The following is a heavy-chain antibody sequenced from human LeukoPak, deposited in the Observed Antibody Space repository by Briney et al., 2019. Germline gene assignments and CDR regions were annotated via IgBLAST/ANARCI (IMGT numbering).Heavy chain of an antibody. CDR2: IKYSGST. D-gene: IGHD2-2*01. J-gene: IGHJ4*02. V-gene: IGHV4-39*01. CDR1: GDSISSSSSY. CDR3: ARRYCSTTTCLYFDY. Sequence: SETLSLTCSVSGDSISSSSSYWGWIRQPPGKGLEWIGIIKYSGSTYNKPSLKSRVSISVDTSKNQFYLKLSSATAADTAVYYCARRYCSTTTCLYFDYWGQGTLATVSS.